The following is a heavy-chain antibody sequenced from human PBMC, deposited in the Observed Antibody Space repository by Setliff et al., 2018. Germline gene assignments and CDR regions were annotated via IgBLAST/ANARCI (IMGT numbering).Heavy chain of an antibody. CDR2: IIPVFRTA. Sequence: GASVKVSCKASGGTFRSDGFNWVRQAPGQGLEWMGRIIPVFRTAKYAPKFQGRLTLTTDISTSTAYTELGSLTTDDTAVYYCARVESMVRGKNILRHFDYWGQGIQVTVSS. CDR1: GGTFRSDG. D-gene: IGHD3-10*01. CDR3: ARVESMVRGKNILRHFDY. J-gene: IGHJ4*02. V-gene: IGHV1-69*05.